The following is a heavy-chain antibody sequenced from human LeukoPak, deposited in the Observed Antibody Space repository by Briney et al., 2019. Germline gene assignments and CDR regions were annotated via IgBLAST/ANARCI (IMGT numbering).Heavy chain of an antibody. CDR3: ARESRGYYYSSGHKYYYGMDV. J-gene: IGHJ6*02. Sequence: ASVKVSCKASGGTFSSYAISWVRQAPGQGLEWMGGIIPIFGTANYAQKFQGRVTITADESTSTVYMELSSLRSEDTAVYYCARESRGYYYSSGHKYYYGMDVWGQGTTVTVSS. V-gene: IGHV1-69*13. CDR1: GGTFSSYA. D-gene: IGHD6-19*01. CDR2: IIPIFGTA.